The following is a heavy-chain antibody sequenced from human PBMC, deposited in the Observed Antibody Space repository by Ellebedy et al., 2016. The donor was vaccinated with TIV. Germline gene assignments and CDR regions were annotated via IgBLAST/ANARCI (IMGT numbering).Heavy chain of an antibody. J-gene: IGHJ4*02. D-gene: IGHD1-26*01. CDR2: ISPNGGGT. V-gene: IGHV1-2*02. Sequence: AASVKVSCKASGYKFTGYYMDWVRQAPGLGLEWMGWISPNGGGTHYAQKFQGRVSMTGDTSISTAYLELSRLTSDDTAVYYCARDYWGSYEYWGQGTLVTVSS. CDR3: ARDYWGSYEY. CDR1: GYKFTGYY.